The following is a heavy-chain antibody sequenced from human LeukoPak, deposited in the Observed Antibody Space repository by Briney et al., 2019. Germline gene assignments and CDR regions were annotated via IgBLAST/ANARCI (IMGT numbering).Heavy chain of an antibody. CDR1: GGSVSSGRYY. CDR3: ASTPTYDFWSGYYYYYGMDV. J-gene: IGHJ6*02. CDR2: IYYSGST. Sequence: SETLSLTCTVSGGSVSSGRYYWSWIRQPPGKGLEWIGYIYYSGSTNYNPSLKSRVTISVDTSKNQFSLKLSSVTAADTAVYYCASTPTYDFWSGYYYYYGMDVWGQGTTVTVSS. D-gene: IGHD3-3*01. V-gene: IGHV4-61*01.